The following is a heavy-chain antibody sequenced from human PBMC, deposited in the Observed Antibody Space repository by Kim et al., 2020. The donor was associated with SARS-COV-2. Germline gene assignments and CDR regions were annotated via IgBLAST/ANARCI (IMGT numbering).Heavy chain of an antibody. CDR3: ARDRGYSYGYSNYYGMNV. J-gene: IGHJ6*02. V-gene: IGHV1-69*13. D-gene: IGHD5-18*01. CDR2: IIPIFGTA. Sequence: SVKVSCKASGGTFSSYAISWVRQAPGQGLEWMGGIIPIFGTANYAQKFQGRVTITADESTSTAYMELSSLRSEDTAVYYCARDRGYSYGYSNYYGMNVWGQGTTVTVSS. CDR1: GGTFSSYA.